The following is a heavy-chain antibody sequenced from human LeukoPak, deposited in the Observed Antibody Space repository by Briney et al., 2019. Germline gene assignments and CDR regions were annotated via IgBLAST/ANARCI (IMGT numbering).Heavy chain of an antibody. Sequence: GGSLRLSCAASGFTFSSYSMNWVRQAPGKGLEWVSSISSSSSYIYYADSVKGRFTISRDNAKNSLYLQMNSLRAEDTALYYCARDTPAYCGGDCYSGLDYWGQGTLVAVSS. J-gene: IGHJ4*02. V-gene: IGHV3-21*04. CDR1: GFTFSSYS. D-gene: IGHD2-21*02. CDR3: ARDTPAYCGGDCYSGLDY. CDR2: ISSSSSYI.